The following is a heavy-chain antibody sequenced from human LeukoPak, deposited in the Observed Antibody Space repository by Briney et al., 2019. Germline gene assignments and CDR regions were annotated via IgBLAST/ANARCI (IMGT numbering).Heavy chain of an antibody. J-gene: IGHJ4*02. CDR2: ISSGGSTI. V-gene: IGHV3-48*03. CDR3: AWGRSKRIDY. D-gene: IGHD7-27*01. Sequence: GGSLRLSCEASGFTLSSYEMNWVRQAPGKGLEWVSYISSGGSTIYYADSLKGRFTISRDNAKNSLYLQINGLRAEDTAVYYCAWGRSKRIDYWGQGTLVTVSS. CDR1: GFTLSSYE.